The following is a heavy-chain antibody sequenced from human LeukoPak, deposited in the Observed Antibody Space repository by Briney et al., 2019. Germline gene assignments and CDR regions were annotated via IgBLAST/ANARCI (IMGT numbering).Heavy chain of an antibody. CDR3: ARDPRQGIVXVPXXPDY. CDR2: ISYDGSNK. J-gene: IGHJ4*01. CDR1: GFTFSSYA. V-gene: IGHV3-30-3*01. D-gene: IGHD2-2*01. Sequence: GGSLRLSCAASGFTFSSYAMHWVRQAPGKGLEWVAVISYDGSNKYYADSVKGRFTISRDNSKNTLYLQMNSLRAEDTAVYYXARDPRQGIVXVPXXPDY.